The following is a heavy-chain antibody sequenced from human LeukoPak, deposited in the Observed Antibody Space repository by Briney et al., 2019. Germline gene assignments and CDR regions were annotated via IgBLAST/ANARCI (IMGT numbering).Heavy chain of an antibody. V-gene: IGHV3-15*01. D-gene: IGHD2-2*02. CDR2: IKSKTDGGTT. CDR1: GFTFSNAW. Sequence: GGSLRLSCAASGFTFSNAWMSWVRQAPGKGLEWVGRIKSKTDGGTTDYAAPVKGRFTISRDDSKNTLYLQMNSLKTEDTAVYYCTTDVVVPAAITEGLPTKPDYWGQGTLVTVSS. J-gene: IGHJ4*02. CDR3: TTDVVVPAAITEGLPTKPDY.